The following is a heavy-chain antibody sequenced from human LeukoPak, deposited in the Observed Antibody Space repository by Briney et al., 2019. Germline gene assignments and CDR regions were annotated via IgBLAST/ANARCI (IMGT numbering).Heavy chain of an antibody. V-gene: IGHV4-59*01. D-gene: IGHD2-15*01. Sequence: KTSATLSLTCPVSGGSISSYYWSWIRQPPGKGLEWIGYIHYSGSTNYNPSLKSRVTISVDTSKNQFSLNLSSVTAADTAVYYCARRYCSGGSCYSALEYWGQGTLVTVSS. CDR1: GGSISSYY. CDR3: ARRYCSGGSCYSALEY. CDR2: IHYSGST. J-gene: IGHJ4*02.